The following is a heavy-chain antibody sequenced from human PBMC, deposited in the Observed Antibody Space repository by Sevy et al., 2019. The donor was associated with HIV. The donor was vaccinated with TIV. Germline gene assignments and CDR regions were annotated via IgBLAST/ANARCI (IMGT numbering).Heavy chain of an antibody. V-gene: IGHV3-74*01. J-gene: IGHJ4*02. CDR1: GFTSGSFY. CDR2: INSDGRLS. D-gene: IGHD6-19*01. Sequence: GCSLRLSCAASGFTSGSFYMHWVRQTPKKGLVWVSNINSDGRLSNYADSVKGRFIVSRDNAKNTQHLQMTSLGAEDTAVYYCAIGSAGTAQHWGQGILVTVSS. CDR3: AIGSAGTAQH.